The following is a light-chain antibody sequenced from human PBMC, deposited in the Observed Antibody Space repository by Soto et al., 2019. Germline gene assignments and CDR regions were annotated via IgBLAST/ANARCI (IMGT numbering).Light chain of an antibody. Sequence: QSALTQPASVSGSPGQSITISCTGTSSDVGGNKYVSWYQHYPGKAPKLMICDVSNRPSGVSNRFSGSKSGNTAFLTISGLQAEDEADYYCSAFTGTTYVFGTGTKLTVL. CDR2: DVS. J-gene: IGLJ1*01. CDR3: SAFTGTTYV. V-gene: IGLV2-14*03. CDR1: SSDVGGNKY.